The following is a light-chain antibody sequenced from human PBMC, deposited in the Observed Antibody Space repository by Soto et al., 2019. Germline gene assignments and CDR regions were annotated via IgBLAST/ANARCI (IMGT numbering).Light chain of an antibody. Sequence: DIQMTQSPSTLSASVGDRVTITCRASQSISSWLAWYQQKPGKAPKLLIYDASSLESGVPSRFSGSGSGTDFTLTITSLQAEDVAVYHCQQYYSSPTWTFGQGTKVDIK. V-gene: IGKV1-5*01. CDR1: QSISSW. CDR3: QQYYSSPTWT. J-gene: IGKJ1*01. CDR2: DAS.